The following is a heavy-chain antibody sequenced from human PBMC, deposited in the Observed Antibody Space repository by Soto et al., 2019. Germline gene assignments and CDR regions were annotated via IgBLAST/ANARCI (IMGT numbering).Heavy chain of an antibody. CDR3: AKGEDRQYSYGPDY. CDR2: ISYNSGTI. J-gene: IGHJ4*02. Sequence: VQLVESGGGLVQPGRSLRLSCAASGFTFDEYAMQWVRQAPGKGLEWVSGISYNSGTIGYADSVKGRFTISRDNAKNSLYLQMNSLRPEDTALYFCAKGEDRQYSYGPDYWCQGTLVTVSS. CDR1: GFTFDEYA. D-gene: IGHD5-18*01. V-gene: IGHV3-9*01.